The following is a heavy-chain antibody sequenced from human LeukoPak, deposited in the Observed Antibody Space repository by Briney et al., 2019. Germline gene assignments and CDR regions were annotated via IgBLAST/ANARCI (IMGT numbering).Heavy chain of an antibody. V-gene: IGHV3-20*04. CDR3: ARLYYYDSSSDY. J-gene: IGHJ4*02. Sequence: PGGSLRLSCAASRFTFDDYGMSWVRQAPGKGLEWVSGINWNGGSTGYADSVKGRFTISRDNAKNSLYLQMNSLRAEDTALYYCARLYYYDSSSDYWGQGTLVTVSS. CDR2: INWNGGST. D-gene: IGHD3-22*01. CDR1: RFTFDDYG.